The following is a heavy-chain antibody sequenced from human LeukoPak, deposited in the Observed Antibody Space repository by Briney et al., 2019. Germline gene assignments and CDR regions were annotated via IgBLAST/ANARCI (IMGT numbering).Heavy chain of an antibody. V-gene: IGHV3-74*01. J-gene: IGHJ4*02. CDR1: GFTFSSYW. CDR2: IDKDGSST. D-gene: IGHD1-26*01. CDR3: AREVPRGGSYYEDY. Sequence: GQPLRLSCAASGFTFSSYWMQWVRQAPGKGLVWVSRIDKDGSSTTYADSVKGRFAISRDNAKNMLYMQMNSLGAEDTAVYYCAREVPRGGSYYEDYWGQGTLVTVSS.